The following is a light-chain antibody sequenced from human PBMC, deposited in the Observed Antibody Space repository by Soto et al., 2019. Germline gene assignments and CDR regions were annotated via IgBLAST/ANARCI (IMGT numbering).Light chain of an antibody. V-gene: IGLV2-11*01. J-gene: IGLJ2*01. Sequence: QSALTQPRSVSGSPGQSVTISCSGTSSDVGGYEYVSWYQQHPGKAPTLMIYHVAQRPSGVPDRFSGSKSGTTASLTISGLQAEDGAEYFCCSYAAGQTLVFGGGTQLTVL. CDR3: CSYAAGQTLV. CDR1: SSDVGGYEY. CDR2: HVA.